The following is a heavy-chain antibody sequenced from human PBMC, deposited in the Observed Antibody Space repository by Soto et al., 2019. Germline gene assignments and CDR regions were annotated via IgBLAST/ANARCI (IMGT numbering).Heavy chain of an antibody. D-gene: IGHD5-18*01. CDR3: SRGILV. CDR1: GGSINSGGYC. V-gene: IGHV4-31*03. J-gene: IGHJ4*02. Sequence: QVQLQESGPGLVKPSQTLSLTCTVSGGSINSGGYCWSWIRQHPGKGLDWIGCISYGGSTSYNPYLKRRGTMSGDTSKNPLPLKLTSVTAADTAVYYCSRGILVWGQGALITVSS. CDR2: ISYGGST.